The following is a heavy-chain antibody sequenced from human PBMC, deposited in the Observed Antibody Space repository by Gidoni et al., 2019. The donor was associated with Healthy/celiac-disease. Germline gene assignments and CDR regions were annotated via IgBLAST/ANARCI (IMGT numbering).Heavy chain of an antibody. V-gene: IGHV3-74*01. J-gene: IGHJ4*02. CDR1: GFTFSSYW. CDR2: MNSDGSST. D-gene: IGHD6-13*01. CDR3: ARADPILYSSSWYYY. Sequence: EVQLVGSGGGLVQPGGSLRLSCAASGFTFSSYWMHWVRQAPGKGLVWVSRMNSDGSSTSYADSVKGRFTISRDNAKNTLYLQMNSLRAEDTAVYYCARADPILYSSSWYYYWGQGTLVTVSS.